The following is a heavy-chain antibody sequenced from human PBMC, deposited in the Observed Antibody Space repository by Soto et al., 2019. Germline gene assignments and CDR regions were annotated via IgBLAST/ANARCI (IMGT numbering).Heavy chain of an antibody. CDR2: IYYSGST. CDR1: GGSISSGGYY. CDR3: ARGHCSSTSCHFGAEYFQH. D-gene: IGHD2-2*01. J-gene: IGHJ1*01. Sequence: QVQLQESGPGLVKPSQTLSLTCTVSGGSISSGGYYWSWIRQHPGKGLEWIGYIYYSGSTYYNPSLKSRVTISVDTSKNQFFLKLSSVTAADTAVYYCARGHCSSTSCHFGAEYFQHWGQGTLVTVSS. V-gene: IGHV4-31*03.